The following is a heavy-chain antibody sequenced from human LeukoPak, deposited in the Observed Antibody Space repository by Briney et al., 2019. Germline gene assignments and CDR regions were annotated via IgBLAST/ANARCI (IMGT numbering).Heavy chain of an antibody. J-gene: IGHJ6*02. Sequence: ASVKVSCKASGYTFTSYDINWVRQATGQGLEWMGWMNPNSGNTGYAQKFQGRVTMTRNTSISTAYMELSSLRSEDTAVYYCAXNXXSYYDYYYYYGMDVWGQGTTVTVSS. D-gene: IGHD1-26*01. CDR1: GYTFTSYD. CDR2: MNPNSGNT. V-gene: IGHV1-8*01. CDR3: AXNXXSYYDYYYYYGMDV.